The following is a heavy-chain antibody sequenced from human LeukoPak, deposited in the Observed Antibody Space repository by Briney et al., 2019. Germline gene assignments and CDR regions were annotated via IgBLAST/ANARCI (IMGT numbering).Heavy chain of an antibody. J-gene: IGHJ6*02. V-gene: IGHV3-7*03. D-gene: IGHD2-2*01. Sequence: DSVKGRFTISRDSAKNPLYLQMNSLRAEDTAVYYCARDMGYCSSTSCYWLDYYYYGMDVWGQGTTVTVSS. CDR3: ARDMGYCSSTSCYWLDYYYYGMDV.